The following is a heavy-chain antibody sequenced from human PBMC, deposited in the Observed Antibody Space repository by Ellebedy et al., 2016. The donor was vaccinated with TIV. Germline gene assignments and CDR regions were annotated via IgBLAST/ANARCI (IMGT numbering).Heavy chain of an antibody. Sequence: GGSLRLXXVVSGVDFSDYAMTWVRQAPGKGLEWVSSLSGSGSNTYYADSVQGRFTISRDNSKNTLYLQMNSLRAEDTALYYCAKDPFYDILTGYHTKDRHNSDSWGQGTLVTVSS. D-gene: IGHD3-9*01. J-gene: IGHJ4*02. CDR1: GVDFSDYA. CDR2: LSGSGSNT. V-gene: IGHV3-23*01. CDR3: AKDPFYDILTGYHTKDRHNSDS.